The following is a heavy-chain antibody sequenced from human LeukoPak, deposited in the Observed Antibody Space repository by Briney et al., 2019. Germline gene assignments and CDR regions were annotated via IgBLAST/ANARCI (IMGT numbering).Heavy chain of an antibody. J-gene: IGHJ4*02. CDR3: AKDRTSSGWAPSDY. D-gene: IGHD6-19*01. V-gene: IGHV3-48*04. CDR2: ISSRSDTI. Sequence: GGSLRLSCTASGFTFDSYSMSWVRQAPGKGLEWIAYISSRSDTIYYADSVKGRFTVSRDNAKNSLYLQMNSLRAEGTAFYYCAKDRTSSGWAPSDYWGQGTLVTVSS. CDR1: GFTFDSYS.